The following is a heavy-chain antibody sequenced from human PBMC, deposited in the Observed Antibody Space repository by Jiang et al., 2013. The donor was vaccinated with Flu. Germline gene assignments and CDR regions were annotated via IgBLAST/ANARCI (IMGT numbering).Heavy chain of an antibody. Sequence: SGAEVKKPGSSVKVSCKASGGTFSSYAISWVRQAPGQGLEWMGRIIPILGIANYAQKFQGRVTITADKSTSTAYMELSSLRSEDTAVYYCARGGYYDSSGYLAKKAYYYYGMDVWGQGTTVTVSS. CDR1: GGTFSSYA. D-gene: IGHD3-22*01. J-gene: IGHJ6*02. CDR3: ARGGYYDSSGYLAKKAYYYYGMDV. V-gene: IGHV1-69*04. CDR2: IIPILGIA.